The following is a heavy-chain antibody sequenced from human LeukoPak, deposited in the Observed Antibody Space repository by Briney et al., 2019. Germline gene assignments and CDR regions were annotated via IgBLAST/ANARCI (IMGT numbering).Heavy chain of an antibody. J-gene: IGHJ4*02. CDR3: ARTIRYPYYFDY. CDR1: GGSISSSSYY. Sequence: SETLSLTCTVSGGSISSSSYYWGWIRQPPGKGLEWIGSIYYSGNTYYNPSLKSRVTIYVDTSKNQFSLKLTSVTAADTAVYYCARTIRYPYYFDYWGQGTLVIVSS. V-gene: IGHV4-39*07. CDR2: IYYSGNT. D-gene: IGHD3-9*01.